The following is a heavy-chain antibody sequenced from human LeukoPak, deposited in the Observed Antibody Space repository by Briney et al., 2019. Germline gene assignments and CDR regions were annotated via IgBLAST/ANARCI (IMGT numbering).Heavy chain of an antibody. V-gene: IGHV4-31*03. D-gene: IGHD5-24*01. CDR1: GGSIRSGGYY. J-gene: IGHJ4*02. Sequence: SQTLSLTCTVSGGSIRSGGYYWSWIRQHPGKGLEWIGNIYYSGSTSYNPSLKSRVTISVDTSKNQFSLKLNSVTAADTAVYYCARGHNGYNCDWGQGTLVTVSS. CDR3: ARGHNGYNCD. CDR2: IYYSGST.